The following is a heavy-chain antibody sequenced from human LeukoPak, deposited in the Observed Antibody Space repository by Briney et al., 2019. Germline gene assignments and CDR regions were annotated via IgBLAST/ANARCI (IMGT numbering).Heavy chain of an antibody. Sequence: SETLSLTCTVSGGSISSYYWSWIRQPPGKGLEWIGYIYYSGSTNYNPSLKSRVTISLDTSKNQFSLELSSVTAADTAVYYCARVLMVRGVIIEYHFDYWGQGTLVTVSS. CDR1: GGSISSYY. CDR3: ARVLMVRGVIIEYHFDY. V-gene: IGHV4-59*01. D-gene: IGHD3-10*01. J-gene: IGHJ4*02. CDR2: IYYSGST.